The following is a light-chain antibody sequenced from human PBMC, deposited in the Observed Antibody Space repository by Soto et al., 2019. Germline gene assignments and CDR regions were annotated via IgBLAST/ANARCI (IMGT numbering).Light chain of an antibody. Sequence: QSALTQPASVSGSPGQSITISCTGTSSDVGGYNYVSWYQQYPGKAPKLIIYEVTNRPSGVSGRFSGSKSGNTASLTISGLQAEDEADYYCSSFTTSSTLGVFGGGTKLTVL. CDR3: SSFTTSSTLGV. CDR2: EVT. J-gene: IGLJ3*02. CDR1: SSDVGGYNY. V-gene: IGLV2-14*01.